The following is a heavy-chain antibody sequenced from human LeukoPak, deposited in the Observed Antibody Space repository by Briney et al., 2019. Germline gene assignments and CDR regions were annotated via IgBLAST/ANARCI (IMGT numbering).Heavy chain of an antibody. J-gene: IGHJ3*02. CDR3: ATGRGSLDAFDI. D-gene: IGHD1-26*01. Sequence: ASVKVSCKVSGYTLTELSMHWVRQAPGKGLEWMGGFDPEDGETIYAQKFQGRVTMTEDTSTDTAYMELSSLRSEDTAVYHCATGRGSLDAFDIWGQGTMVTVSS. CDR2: FDPEDGET. V-gene: IGHV1-24*01. CDR1: GYTLTELS.